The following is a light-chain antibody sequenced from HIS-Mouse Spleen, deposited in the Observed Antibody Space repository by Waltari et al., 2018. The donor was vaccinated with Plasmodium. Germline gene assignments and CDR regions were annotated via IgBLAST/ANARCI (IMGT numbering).Light chain of an antibody. CDR1: QRVSSY. CDR2: DAS. CDR3: QQRSNWLT. V-gene: IGKV3-11*01. J-gene: IGKJ4*01. Sequence: EIVLTQSPATLSLSPGERATLTCRASQRVSSYLARYQQNPGQAPRLLIYDASNRATGIPARFSGSGSGTDFTLTISSLEPEDFAVYYWQQRSNWLTFGGGTKVEIK.